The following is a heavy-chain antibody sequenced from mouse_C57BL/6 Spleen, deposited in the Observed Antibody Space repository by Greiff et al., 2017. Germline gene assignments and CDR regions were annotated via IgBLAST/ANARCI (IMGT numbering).Heavy chain of an antibody. D-gene: IGHD2-4*01. CDR2: IWRGGST. CDR1: GFSLTSYG. Sequence: QVQLKQSGPGLVQPSQSLSITCTVSGFSLTSYGVHWVRQSPGKGLEWLGVIWRGGSTDYNAAFMSRLSITKDNSKSQVFFKMNSLQADDTAIYYCAKNLPYDYDGGYAMDYWGQGTSVTVSS. CDR3: AKNLPYDYDGGYAMDY. J-gene: IGHJ4*01. V-gene: IGHV2-5*01.